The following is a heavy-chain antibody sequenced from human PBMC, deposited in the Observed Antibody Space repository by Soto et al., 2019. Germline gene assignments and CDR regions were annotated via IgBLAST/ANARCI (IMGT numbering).Heavy chain of an antibody. D-gene: IGHD6-19*01. CDR1: GFTFSSYA. CDR2: ISGSGGST. CDR3: APSGWYGYYFDY. Sequence: EVQLLESGGCLVQPGGSLRLSCAASGFTFSSYAMSWVRQAPGKGQEWVSAISGSGGSTYYGDSVKGRFTISRDNSKDTLYLQMNSLRAEDTAVYYCAPSGWYGYYFDYWGQGTLVTVSS. V-gene: IGHV3-23*01. J-gene: IGHJ4*02.